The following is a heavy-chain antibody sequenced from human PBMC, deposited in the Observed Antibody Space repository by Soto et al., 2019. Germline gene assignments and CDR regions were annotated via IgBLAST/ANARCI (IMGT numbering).Heavy chain of an antibody. V-gene: IGHV3-33*01. CDR1: GFTFSSYG. CDR3: ARVRVLGSNEWELIDY. D-gene: IGHD1-26*01. CDR2: IWYDGSNK. Sequence: QVQLVESGGGVVQPGRSLRLSCAASGFTFSSYGMHWVRQAPGKGLEWVAVIWYDGSNKYYADSVKGRFTISRDNSKNTLYLQMNSLRAEDTAVYYCARVRVLGSNEWELIDYWGQGTLVTVSS. J-gene: IGHJ4*02.